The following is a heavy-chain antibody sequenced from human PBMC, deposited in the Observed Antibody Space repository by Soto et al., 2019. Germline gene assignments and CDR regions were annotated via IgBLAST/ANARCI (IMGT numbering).Heavy chain of an antibody. CDR2: IWYDGSNK. CDR1: GFTFSSYG. J-gene: IGHJ6*02. V-gene: IGHV3-33*01. Sequence: PGGSLRLSCAASGFTFSSYGMHWVRQAPGKGLEWVAVIWYDGSNKYYADSVKGRFTISRDNSKNTLYLQMNSLGAEDTAVYYCARDFVGATVTTGNDPKVKDVFAEQYYYYGMDVWGQGTTVTVSS. D-gene: IGHD4-17*01. CDR3: ARDFVGATVTTGNDPKVKDVFAEQYYYYGMDV.